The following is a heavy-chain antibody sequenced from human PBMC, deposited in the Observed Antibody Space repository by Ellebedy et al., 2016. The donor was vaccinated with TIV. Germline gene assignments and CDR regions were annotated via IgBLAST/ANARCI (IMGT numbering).Heavy chain of an antibody. CDR3: ATKGPGMVRGVSSYWYFDL. V-gene: IGHV4-39*07. CDR2: IYYRGTT. J-gene: IGHJ2*01. Sequence: MPSETLSLTCTVSGGSISSSSYYWGWIRQPPGKGLEGIGNIYYRGTTYYNPSLKSRVTISIDTSKNQFSLNLSSVTAADTAVYYCATKGPGMVRGVSSYWYFDLWGRGTLVTVSS. D-gene: IGHD3-10*01. CDR1: GGSISSSSYY.